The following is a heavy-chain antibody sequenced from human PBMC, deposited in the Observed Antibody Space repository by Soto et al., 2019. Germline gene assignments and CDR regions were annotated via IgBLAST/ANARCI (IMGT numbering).Heavy chain of an antibody. CDR1: GYSFTSYW. V-gene: IGHV5-51*01. D-gene: IGHD2-2*01. J-gene: IGHJ5*02. CDR3: ARRPRVCDSTSCYEGNWFDP. Sequence: PGESLKISCKGSGYSFTSYWIGWVRQMPGKGLEWMGIIYPGDSDTRDSPSFQGQVTISADKSISTAYLQWSSLKASDTAMYYCARRPRVCDSTSCYEGNWFDPWGQGTLVTVSS. CDR2: IYPGDSDT.